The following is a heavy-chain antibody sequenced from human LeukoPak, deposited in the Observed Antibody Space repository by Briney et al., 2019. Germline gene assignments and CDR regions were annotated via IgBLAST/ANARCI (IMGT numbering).Heavy chain of an antibody. Sequence: GGSLRLSCAASGFTVNIYVMSWVRQAPGKGLEWVSAISGSGGSTYYADSVKGRFTISRDKSKNTLYLQMNSLRDEDTAVYYCAKEEWGFGEFPLFMDVWGKGTTVTIS. CDR3: AKEEWGFGEFPLFMDV. V-gene: IGHV3-23*01. CDR1: GFTVNIYV. D-gene: IGHD3-10*01. CDR2: ISGSGGST. J-gene: IGHJ6*03.